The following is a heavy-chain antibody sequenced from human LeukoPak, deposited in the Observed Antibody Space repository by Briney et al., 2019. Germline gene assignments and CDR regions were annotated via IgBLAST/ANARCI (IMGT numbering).Heavy chain of an antibody. CDR3: ARSQRAAAGYYFDY. Sequence: GASVKVSCKASGYTFTSYDINWVRQATGQGLEWTGWMNPNSGNTGYAQKFQGRVTMTRNTSISTAYMELSSLRSEDTAVYYCARSQRAAAGYYFDYWGQGTLVTVSS. J-gene: IGHJ4*02. D-gene: IGHD6-13*01. V-gene: IGHV1-8*01. CDR2: MNPNSGNT. CDR1: GYTFTSYD.